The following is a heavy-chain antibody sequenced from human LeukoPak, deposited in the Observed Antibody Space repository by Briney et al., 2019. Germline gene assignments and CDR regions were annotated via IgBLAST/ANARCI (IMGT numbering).Heavy chain of an antibody. V-gene: IGHV4-61*02. Sequence: SETLSLTCTVSGGSISSGSHYWSWIRQPAGKGLEWIGRIYSSGNTNYNPSLKSRVTISLDTSKNQFSLNLSSVTAADTAVYYCAGEVRGSWFDPWGLGTLVTVSS. CDR2: IYSSGNT. CDR3: AGEVRGSWFDP. J-gene: IGHJ5*02. CDR1: GGSISSGSHY.